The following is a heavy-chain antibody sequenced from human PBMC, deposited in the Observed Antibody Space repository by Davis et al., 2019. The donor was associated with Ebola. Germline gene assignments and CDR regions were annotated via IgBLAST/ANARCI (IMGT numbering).Heavy chain of an antibody. V-gene: IGHV4-34*01. Sequence: MPGGSLRLSCTVSGGSISSYYWSWIRQPPGKGLEWIGEINHSGSTNYNPSLKSRVTISVDTSKNQFSLKLSSVTAADTAVYYCARAVWGKGYYYGMDVWGQGTTVTVSS. J-gene: IGHJ6*02. D-gene: IGHD1-26*01. CDR3: ARAVWGKGYYYGMDV. CDR2: INHSGST. CDR1: GGSISSYY.